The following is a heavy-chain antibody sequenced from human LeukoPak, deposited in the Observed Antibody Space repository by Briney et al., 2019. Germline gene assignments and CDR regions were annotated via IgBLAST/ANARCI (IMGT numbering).Heavy chain of an antibody. J-gene: IGHJ4*02. V-gene: IGHV5-10-1*01. D-gene: IGHD6-19*01. CDR1: GYRFTTYW. CDR2: IDPSDSYT. CDR3: ARHSQWVIVDELL. Sequence: GGSLRLSCKASGYRFTTYWISWVRQMPGKGLEWMGRIDPSDSYTNYSPSSQGHVTISADKSLTTAYLQWSSLEASDTAMYYCARHSQWVIVDELLWGQGTLVTVSS.